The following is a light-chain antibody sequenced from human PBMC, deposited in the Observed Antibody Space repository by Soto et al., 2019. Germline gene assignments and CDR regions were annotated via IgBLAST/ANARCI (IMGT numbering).Light chain of an antibody. CDR1: QSVSTN. Sequence: ERATLSCRASQSVSTNLAWYQQKPGQGPRLLIFGASTRAIGIPARFSGSGSGTDFTLTISSLQSEDFAVYYCQQYNNWPPLTFGGGTKVDIK. J-gene: IGKJ4*01. V-gene: IGKV3-15*01. CDR2: GAS. CDR3: QQYNNWPPLT.